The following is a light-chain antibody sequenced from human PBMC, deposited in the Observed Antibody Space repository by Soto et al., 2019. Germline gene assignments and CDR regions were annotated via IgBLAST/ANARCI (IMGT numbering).Light chain of an antibody. CDR3: QQYGRARPRT. CDR2: GAS. J-gene: IGKJ1*01. Sequence: CTHAPVTLSLSPGERATLACRASQSVSNNYLAWYQQKPGQAPRLLIYGASNRATGIPDRFSGSGSGTDLTLTIRRLEADDFAVSSCQQYGRARPRTLGSGTKGDNK. V-gene: IGKV3-20*01. CDR1: QSVSNNY.